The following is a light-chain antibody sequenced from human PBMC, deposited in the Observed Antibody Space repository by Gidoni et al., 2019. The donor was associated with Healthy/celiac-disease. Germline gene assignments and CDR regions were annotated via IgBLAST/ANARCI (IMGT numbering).Light chain of an antibody. J-gene: IGKJ1*01. V-gene: IGKV1-5*03. CDR2: KAS. Sequence: DIQMTQSPSTLSAPVGDRVTITCRASQSISSWLAWYQQKPGKAPKLLIYKASSLESGVPSRFSGSGAGTEFTLTISSLQPDDFATYYCQQYNSYLWTFGQXTKVEIK. CDR1: QSISSW. CDR3: QQYNSYLWT.